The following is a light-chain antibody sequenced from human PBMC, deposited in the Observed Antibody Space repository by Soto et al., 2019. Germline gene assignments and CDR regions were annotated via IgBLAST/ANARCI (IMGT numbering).Light chain of an antibody. Sequence: QSVLTQPASVSGSPGQSITISCTGTSSDVGSYNLVSWYQQHPGKAPKLMIYDGSKRPSGVSNRFSGSQSANTASLTISGLQQAEEADYYCCSSSASSTTLVFGGGTKLTVL. J-gene: IGLJ2*01. CDR2: DGS. V-gene: IGLV2-23*01. CDR3: CSSSASSTTLV. CDR1: SSDVGSYNL.